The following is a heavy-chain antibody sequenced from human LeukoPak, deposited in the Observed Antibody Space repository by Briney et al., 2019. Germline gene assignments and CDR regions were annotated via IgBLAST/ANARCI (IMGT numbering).Heavy chain of an antibody. Sequence: GGSLRLSCAVSGFTVSSNYMSWVRQAPGKGLEWVSVIYSGGSTYYADSVKGRFTISRDNAKNSLYLQMNSLRAEDTAVYYCAREAWIWNYWGQGTLVTVSS. CDR3: AREAWIWNY. V-gene: IGHV3-53*01. CDR1: GFTVSSNY. J-gene: IGHJ4*02. CDR2: IYSGGST. D-gene: IGHD5-12*01.